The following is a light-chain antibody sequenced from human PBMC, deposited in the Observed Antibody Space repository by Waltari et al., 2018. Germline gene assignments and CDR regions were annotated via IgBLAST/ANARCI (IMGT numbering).Light chain of an antibody. J-gene: IGKJ1*01. CDR3: QQYDNWLGT. CDR2: GAS. CDR1: QSIRSN. V-gene: IGKV3-15*01. Sequence: IVMTQSPATLSAIPGERATLSCRASQSIRSNLAWYQHKPGQAPRLLIYGASTRATGIPARFSGSGSGTEFTLTISSLQSEDFAVYFCQQYDNWLGTFGQGTKVEIK.